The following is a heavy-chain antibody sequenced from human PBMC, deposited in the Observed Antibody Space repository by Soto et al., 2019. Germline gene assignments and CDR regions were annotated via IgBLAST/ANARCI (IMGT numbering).Heavy chain of an antibody. Sequence: SETLSLTCAVYGGSFSGYYWSWIRQPPGKGLEWIGEINHSGSTNYNPSLKSRVTISVDTSKNQFSLKLSSVTAADTAVYYCARGWYYYDSSGYYRFDYWGQGTLVTVSS. CDR2: INHSGST. CDR1: GGSFSGYY. CDR3: ARGWYYYDSSGYYRFDY. D-gene: IGHD3-22*01. J-gene: IGHJ4*02. V-gene: IGHV4-34*01.